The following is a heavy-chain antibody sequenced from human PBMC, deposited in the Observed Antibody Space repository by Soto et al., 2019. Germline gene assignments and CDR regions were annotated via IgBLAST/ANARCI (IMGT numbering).Heavy chain of an antibody. CDR2: IKSKTDGGTT. V-gene: IGHV3-15*07. CDR1: GFTFSNAW. CDR3: AADRSWELRPGGY. D-gene: IGHD1-26*01. Sequence: EVQLVESGGGLVKPGGSLRLSCAASGFTFSNAWMNWVRQAPGKGLEWVGSIKSKTDGGTTDYAAPVKCRFTISRDDSKNTLYLEMNSLKTEDTTVYYCAADRSWELRPGGYWGRGTLVTVSS. J-gene: IGHJ4*02.